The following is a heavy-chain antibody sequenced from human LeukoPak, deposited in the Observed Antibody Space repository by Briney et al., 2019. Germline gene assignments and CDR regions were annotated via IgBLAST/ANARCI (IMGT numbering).Heavy chain of an antibody. CDR1: GFTFSNYD. CDR3: ARDQSHYTAPGDY. CDR2: IWYDGSNE. D-gene: IGHD3-10*01. Sequence: GGSLRLSCAASGFTFSNYDMHGVRQAPGKGLEWVALIWYDGSNEYYADSVKGRFTISRDNSKNTLYLQMNSLRAEDTAVYYCARDQSHYTAPGDYWGQGTLVTVSS. J-gene: IGHJ4*02. V-gene: IGHV3-33*01.